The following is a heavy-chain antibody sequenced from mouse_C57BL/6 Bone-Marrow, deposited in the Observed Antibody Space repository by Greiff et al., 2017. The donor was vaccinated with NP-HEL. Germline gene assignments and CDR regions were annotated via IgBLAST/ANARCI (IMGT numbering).Heavy chain of an antibody. CDR3: ARWDGSSPDY. D-gene: IGHD1-1*01. CDR1: GYSFTGYF. V-gene: IGHV1-20*01. J-gene: IGHJ2*01. Sequence: LVEPGDSVKISCKASGYSFTGYFMNWVMQSHGKSLEWIGRINPYNGDTFYNQKFKGKATLTVDKSSSTAHMELRSLTSEDSAVYYCARWDGSSPDYWGQGTTLTVSS. CDR2: INPYNGDT.